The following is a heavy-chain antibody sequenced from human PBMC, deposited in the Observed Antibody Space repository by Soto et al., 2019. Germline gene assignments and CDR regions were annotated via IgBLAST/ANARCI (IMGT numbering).Heavy chain of an antibody. Sequence: ASVKVSCKVSGYTLARLSIHWVRQAPGKGPEWMGGFDPEDGETTYAQKFQGRITMSEDTSTDTAYMELSSLGSEDTAMYYCAASNYDFWSGQTKGDYF. CDR3: AASNYDFWSGQTKGDYF. CDR2: FDPEDGET. J-gene: IGHJ4*01. CDR1: GYTLARLS. D-gene: IGHD3-3*01. V-gene: IGHV1-24*01.